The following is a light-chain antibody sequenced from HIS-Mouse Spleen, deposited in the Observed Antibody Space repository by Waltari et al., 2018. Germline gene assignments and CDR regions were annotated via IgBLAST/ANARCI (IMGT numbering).Light chain of an antibody. J-gene: IGLJ2*01. CDR3: QVWDSSTVV. V-gene: IGLV3-9*01. Sequence: SYELTQPLSVSVALGQTARITCGGNNIGSKNVHWYQQKPGQAPVLVIYRDSNRPSGIPERFSGPTSGNTATLTISRAQAGDEADYYCQVWDSSTVVFGGGTKLTVL. CDR1: NIGSKN. CDR2: RDS.